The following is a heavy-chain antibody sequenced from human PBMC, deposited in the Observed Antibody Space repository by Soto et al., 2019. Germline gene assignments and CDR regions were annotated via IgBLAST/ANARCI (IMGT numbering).Heavy chain of an antibody. V-gene: IGHV1-69*13. CDR2: MIAIFGTA. CDR1: GCTFSSYA. J-gene: IGHJ6*02. D-gene: IGHD3-22*01. Sequence: SVKVSCKASGCTFSSYAISWLRQAPGQGLEWMGGMIAIFGTANYAQKFQGRVTITADESTSTAYMELSSLRSEDTAVYYCARIYYYDSSGYPSREGYYGMDVWGQGTTVTVSS. CDR3: ARIYYYDSSGYPSREGYYGMDV.